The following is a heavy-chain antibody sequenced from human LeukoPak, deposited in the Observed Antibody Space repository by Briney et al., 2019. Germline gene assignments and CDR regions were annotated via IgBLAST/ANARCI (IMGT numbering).Heavy chain of an antibody. CDR3: ARRGTIDSGRPWN. V-gene: IGHV4-39*01. D-gene: IGHD1-26*01. J-gene: IGHJ4*02. CDR1: GGSINISDYY. Sequence: PSETLSLTCTVSGGSINISDYYWGWIRQPPGKGLEWIGSMHYSGSTYYNPSLESRVTISVDTSKNQFSLKVSSVTAADTAVYYCARRGTIDSGRPWNWGQGTLVTVSS. CDR2: MHYSGST.